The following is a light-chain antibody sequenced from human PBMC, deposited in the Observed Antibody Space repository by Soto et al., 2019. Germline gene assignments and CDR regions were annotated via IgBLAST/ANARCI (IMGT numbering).Light chain of an antibody. CDR2: EVS. CDR1: SSDVGGYNY. V-gene: IGLV2-8*01. CDR3: SLYAGSNAVV. J-gene: IGLJ2*01. Sequence: QSALTQPPSASGSPGQSVTISCTGTSSDVGGYNYVSWYQQHPGKAPKLMIYEVSKRPSGVPDRFSGSKSGNTASLTVSGLQAEDEADYYCSLYAGSNAVVFGGGTKVTVL.